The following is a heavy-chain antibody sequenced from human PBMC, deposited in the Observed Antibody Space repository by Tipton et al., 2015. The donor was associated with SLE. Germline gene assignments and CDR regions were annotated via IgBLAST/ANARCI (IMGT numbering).Heavy chain of an antibody. V-gene: IGHV4-34*01. J-gene: IGHJ6*03. CDR2: INHSGST. CDR1: GGSFSGYY. CDR3: AREDSTYYMDV. D-gene: IGHD3/OR15-3a*01. Sequence: TLSLTCAVYGGSFSGYYWSWIRQPPGKGLEWIGEINHSGSTNYNPSLKSRVTISVDTSKNQFSLKLSSVTAADTAVYYCAREDSTYYMDVWGKGTTVTVSS.